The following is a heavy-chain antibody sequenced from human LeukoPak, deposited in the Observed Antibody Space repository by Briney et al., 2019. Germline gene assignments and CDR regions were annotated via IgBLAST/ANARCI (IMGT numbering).Heavy chain of an antibody. D-gene: IGHD4-17*01. V-gene: IGHV3-74*01. CDR2: INSDGSST. Sequence: WGSLRLSCAASGFTFSSYWIHWVRQAPGKGLVWVSRINSDGSSTSYADSVKGRFTISRDNAKNTLYLQMNSLRAEDTAVYYCARPLSYGDYVRAPFDPWGQGTLVTVSS. J-gene: IGHJ5*02. CDR1: GFTFSSYW. CDR3: ARPLSYGDYVRAPFDP.